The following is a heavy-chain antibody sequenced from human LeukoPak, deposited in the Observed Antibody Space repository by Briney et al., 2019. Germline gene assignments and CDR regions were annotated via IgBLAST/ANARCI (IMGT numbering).Heavy chain of an antibody. D-gene: IGHD1-26*01. CDR3: ARDSDSGTSWTNWFDP. CDR2: INPNNGDT. Sequence: GASVKVSCKASGYTFTGYYMHWVRQATGQGLQWMGWINPNNGDTNYAQNFQGRVTMTRDTSISTAYMELSRLRSGDTAVYYCARDSDSGTSWTNWFDPWGQGTLVTVSS. V-gene: IGHV1-2*02. J-gene: IGHJ5*02. CDR1: GYTFTGYY.